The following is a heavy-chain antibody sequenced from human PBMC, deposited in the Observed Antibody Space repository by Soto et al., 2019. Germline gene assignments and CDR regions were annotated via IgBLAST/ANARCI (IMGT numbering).Heavy chain of an antibody. CDR1: GGSISSSSYY. Sequence: SETLSLTCTVSGGSISSSSYYWGWIRQPPGKGLEWIGSIYYSGSTYYNPSLKSRVTISVDTSKNQFSLKLSSVTAADTAVYYCGGREIPAAIEDYWGQGTLVTVSS. V-gene: IGHV4-39*01. J-gene: IGHJ4*02. CDR3: GGREIPAAIEDY. D-gene: IGHD2-2*01. CDR2: IYYSGST.